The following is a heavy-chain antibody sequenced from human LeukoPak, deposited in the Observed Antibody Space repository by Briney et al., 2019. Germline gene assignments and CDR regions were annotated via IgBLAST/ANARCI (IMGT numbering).Heavy chain of an antibody. J-gene: IGHJ4*02. CDR1: GGSFSGYY. CDR2: INHSGST. D-gene: IGHD6-19*01. Sequence: SETLSLTCAVYGGSFSGYYWSWIRQPPGKGLEWIGEINHSGSTNYNPSLKSRVTISVDTSKNQFSLKLSSVTAADTAVYYCARVTSGGWYPFDFWGPGTLVTVSS. CDR3: ARVTSGGWYPFDF. V-gene: IGHV4-34*01.